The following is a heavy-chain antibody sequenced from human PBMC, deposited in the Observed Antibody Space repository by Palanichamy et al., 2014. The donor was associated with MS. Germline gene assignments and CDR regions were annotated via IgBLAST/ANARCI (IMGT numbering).Heavy chain of an antibody. J-gene: IGHJ4*02. D-gene: IGHD4-23*01. Sequence: EVQLVEYGGGLVQPGGSLRLSCAASGFTFSSYWMHWVRQAPGKGLVWVSRIDGDESSTNYADSVKGRFTISRDNAKNTVYLQMNSLRAEDTAVYYCAKIRYGGNSLFDSWGQGTLVTVSS. CDR3: AKIRYGGNSLFDS. V-gene: IGHV3-74*01. CDR1: GFTFSSYW. CDR2: IDGDESST.